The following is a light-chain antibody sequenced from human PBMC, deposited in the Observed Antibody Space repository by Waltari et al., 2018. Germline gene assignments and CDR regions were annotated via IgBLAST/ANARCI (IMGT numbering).Light chain of an antibody. J-gene: IGKJ3*01. CDR2: AAS. CDR1: QDVARW. CDR3: QQANSFPPT. V-gene: IGKV1D-12*01. Sequence: DLQMTKSPSSVSASVGDRVNITCRASQDVARWLSWYQQKPGKAPNLLIYAASSLPSGIPSRFRGSESGTGCTLTISSRQPDDFATDYCQQANSFPPTFGPGTTVDIK.